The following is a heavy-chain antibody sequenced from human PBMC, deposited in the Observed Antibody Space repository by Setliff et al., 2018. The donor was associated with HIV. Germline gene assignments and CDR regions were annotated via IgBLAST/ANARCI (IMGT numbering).Heavy chain of an antibody. Sequence: PGGSLRLSCAASGFTFSYSYMSWIRQAPGKGLEWISFISSSVSTTYHADSVKGRFTIFRDNAKNSLYLQMNSLRAEDTAVYYCARDHRTWDSSGYITQSFDYWGQGTLVTVSS. CDR2: ISSSVSTT. J-gene: IGHJ4*02. D-gene: IGHD3-22*01. CDR3: ARDHRTWDSSGYITQSFDY. V-gene: IGHV3-11*01. CDR1: GFTFSYSY.